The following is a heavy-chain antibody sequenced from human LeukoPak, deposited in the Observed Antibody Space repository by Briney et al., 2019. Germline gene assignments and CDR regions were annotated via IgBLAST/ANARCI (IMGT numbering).Heavy chain of an antibody. V-gene: IGHV1-2*02. CDR3: ARAGVQHYYDSSGYYPPDY. J-gene: IGHJ4*02. D-gene: IGHD3-22*01. CDR1: GYTFIGYY. CDR2: INPNSGGT. Sequence: ASVKVSCKASGYTFIGYYMHWVRQAPGQGLEWMGWINPNSGGTNYAQKFQGRVTMTRDTSISTAYMELSRLRSDDTAVYYCARAGVQHYYDSSGYYPPDYWGQGTLVTVSS.